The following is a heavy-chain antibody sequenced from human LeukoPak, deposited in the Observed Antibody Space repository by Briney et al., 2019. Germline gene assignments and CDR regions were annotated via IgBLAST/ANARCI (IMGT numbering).Heavy chain of an antibody. CDR2: IDSSSTTV. Sequence: GGSLRLSCAASGITFTSYSMNWVRQAPGKGLEWVSYIDSSSTTVLYADSVKGRFTISRDNARNSLYLQMNGLRDEDTAVYYWGRDHNWGFDHWGQGTLVTVSS. CDR1: GITFTSYS. V-gene: IGHV3-48*02. D-gene: IGHD3-16*01. J-gene: IGHJ4*02. CDR3: GRDHNWGFDH.